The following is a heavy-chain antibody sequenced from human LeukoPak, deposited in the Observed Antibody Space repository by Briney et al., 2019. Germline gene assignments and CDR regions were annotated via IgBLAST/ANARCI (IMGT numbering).Heavy chain of an antibody. Sequence: PGGSLRLSCAASGFTFSSYAMSWVRRAPGKGLEWVSAISGSGGSTYYADSVKGRFTISRDNSKNTLYLQMNSLRAEDTAVYYCAKILPYYYDSSGYPDYWGQGTLVTVSS. CDR3: AKILPYYYDSSGYPDY. D-gene: IGHD3-22*01. CDR1: GFTFSSYA. J-gene: IGHJ4*02. CDR2: ISGSGGST. V-gene: IGHV3-23*01.